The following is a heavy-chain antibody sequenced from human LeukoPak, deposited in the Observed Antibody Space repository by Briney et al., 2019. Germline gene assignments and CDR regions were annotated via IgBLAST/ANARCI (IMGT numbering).Heavy chain of an antibody. D-gene: IGHD4-11*01. CDR3: ARETTVGAIDY. CDR2: IKQDGSEK. J-gene: IGHJ4*02. CDR1: GLTFSSYW. Sequence: GGSLRLSCAASGLTFSSYWMSWVRQAPGKGLEWVANIKQDGSEKYYVDSVKGRFTISRDNAKNSLYLQMNSLRAEDTAVYYCARETTVGAIDYWGQGTLVTVSS. V-gene: IGHV3-7*04.